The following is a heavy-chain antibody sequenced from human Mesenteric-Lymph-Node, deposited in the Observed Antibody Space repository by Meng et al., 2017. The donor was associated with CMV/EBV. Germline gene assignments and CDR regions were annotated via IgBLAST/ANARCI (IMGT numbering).Heavy chain of an antibody. D-gene: IGHD5-24*01. CDR3: ARDVSISTITAGF. CDR1: GFTFEDYG. Sequence: GGSLRLSCAASGFTFEDYGMSRVRQAPGKGLEWVSGINWTGTSTGYGDSVKGRFTISRDNAKKSLYLEMNSLRAEDTAVYYCARDVSISTITAGFWGQGALVTVSS. J-gene: IGHJ4*02. CDR2: INWTGTST. V-gene: IGHV3-20*04.